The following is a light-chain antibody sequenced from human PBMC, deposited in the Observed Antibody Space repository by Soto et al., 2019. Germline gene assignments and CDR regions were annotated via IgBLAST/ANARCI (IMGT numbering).Light chain of an antibody. CDR2: ATS. CDR1: QGINSR. V-gene: IGKV1-12*01. Sequence: DIQMTQSPSSVSASVGDRVTITCRASQGINSRLAWYQQKPGKAPKLLIYATSNMPSGVPSRFSGSGSGTDFTRTSTRLQAEDFATYCWQQSESLPLTFGGGTKVEIK. J-gene: IGKJ4*01. CDR3: QQSESLPLT.